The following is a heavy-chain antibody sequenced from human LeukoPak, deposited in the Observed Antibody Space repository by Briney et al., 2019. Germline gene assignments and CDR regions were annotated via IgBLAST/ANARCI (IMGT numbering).Heavy chain of an antibody. CDR1: GGTFSSYA. Sequence: GSSVKVSCKTSGGTFSSYAISWVRQAPGQGLEWMGWVNTNTGNPTYAQGFTGRFVFSLDTSASTAYLQINGLKADDTAVYYCGRDPKLGIRGYTYGYIDHWGQGTLLTVAS. J-gene: IGHJ4*02. CDR3: GRDPKLGIRGYTYGYIDH. D-gene: IGHD5-18*01. CDR2: VNTNTGNP. V-gene: IGHV7-4-1*02.